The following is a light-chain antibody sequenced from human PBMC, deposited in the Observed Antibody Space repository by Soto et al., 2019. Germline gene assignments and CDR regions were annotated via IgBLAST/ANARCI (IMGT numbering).Light chain of an antibody. J-gene: IGKJ5*01. CDR3: QQSYSPPPIT. CDR1: QSVSSY. CDR2: AAS. V-gene: IGKV1-39*01. Sequence: DIQMTQSPSSLSASVGDRVTITCRASQSVSSYLTWYQQKPGKAPALLIYAASTLQSGVPSRFSGSGSGTDFTLTISSLQPEDFATYYCQQSYSPPPITFGQGTRLEIK.